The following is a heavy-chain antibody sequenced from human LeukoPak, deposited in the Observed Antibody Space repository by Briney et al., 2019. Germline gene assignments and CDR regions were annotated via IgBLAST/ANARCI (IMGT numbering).Heavy chain of an antibody. V-gene: IGHV3-23*01. CDR2: ISGSGGYT. CDR3: AKEVYYYGSGSYYSANYIDY. J-gene: IGHJ4*02. Sequence: GGSLRLSCAASGFTFSTYAMSWVRQAPGKGLEWVSAISGSGGYTYYADSVKGRFTISRDNSKNTLYLEMNSLRAEDTAVYYCAKEVYYYGSGSYYSANYIDYWGQGTLVTVSS. CDR1: GFTFSTYA. D-gene: IGHD3-10*01.